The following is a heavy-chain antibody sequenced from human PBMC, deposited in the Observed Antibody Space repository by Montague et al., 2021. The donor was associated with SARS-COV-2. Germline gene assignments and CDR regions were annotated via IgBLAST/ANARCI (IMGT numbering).Heavy chain of an antibody. CDR2: TYYRSKWYN. CDR3: ARDLKPPGDILTGYLPYYYYMDV. V-gene: IGHV6-1*01. D-gene: IGHD3-9*01. Sequence: CAISGDSVSSNSAAWNWIRQSPSRGLEWLGRTYYRSKWYNDYAVXVKSRITINPDTSKNQFSLQLNSVTPEDTTVYYCARDLKPPGDILTGYLPYYYYMDVWGQGTTVTVSS. J-gene: IGHJ6*03. CDR1: GDSVSSNSAA.